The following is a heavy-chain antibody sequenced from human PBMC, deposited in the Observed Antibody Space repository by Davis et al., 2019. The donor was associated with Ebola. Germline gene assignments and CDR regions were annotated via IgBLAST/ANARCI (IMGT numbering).Heavy chain of an antibody. Sequence: GESLKISCAGFGLTFRSYGIQWVRQTPGKGLEWVAVISPDGNNQHYADSVKGRFTVSRDNSESTLYLQMNSLRAEDTAVYYCTGGDFWSGQFDYWGQGTLVTVSS. J-gene: IGHJ4*02. CDR1: GLTFRSYG. D-gene: IGHD3-3*01. CDR3: TGGDFWSGQFDY. CDR2: ISPDGNNQ. V-gene: IGHV3-30*03.